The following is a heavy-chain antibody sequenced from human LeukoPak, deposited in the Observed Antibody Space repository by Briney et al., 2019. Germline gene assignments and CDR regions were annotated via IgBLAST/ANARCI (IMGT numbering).Heavy chain of an antibody. CDR3: ARLPHGGNLSY. CDR1: GGSFSGYY. J-gene: IGHJ4*02. D-gene: IGHD4-23*01. Sequence: SETLSLTCAVYGGSFSGYYWSWIRQPPGKGLEWIGEINHSGSTNYNPSLKSRVTISVDTSKNQFSLKLSSVTAADTAVYYCARLPHGGNLSYWGQGTLVTVSS. V-gene: IGHV4-34*01. CDR2: INHSGST.